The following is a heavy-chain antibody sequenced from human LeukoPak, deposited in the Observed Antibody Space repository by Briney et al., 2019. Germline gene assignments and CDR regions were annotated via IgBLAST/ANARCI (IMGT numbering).Heavy chain of an antibody. CDR2: MNPNSGNT. CDR3: ARGGLNEMATSDGAFDI. D-gene: IGHD5-24*01. Sequence: GASVKVSCKASGYTFTSYDINWVRQATGQGLEWLGWMNPNSGNTGYAQKFQGRVTMTRNTSISTAYMELSSLRSEDTAVYYCARGGLNEMATSDGAFDIWGQGTMVTVSS. J-gene: IGHJ3*02. CDR1: GYTFTSYD. V-gene: IGHV1-8*01.